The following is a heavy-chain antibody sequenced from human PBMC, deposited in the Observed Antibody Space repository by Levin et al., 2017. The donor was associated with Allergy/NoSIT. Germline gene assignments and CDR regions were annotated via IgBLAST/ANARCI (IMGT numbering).Heavy chain of an antibody. CDR1: GGSISSSDYY. CDR3: ARQSRGGSGTYYNWGDY. D-gene: IGHD3-10*01. V-gene: IGHV4-39*01. Sequence: SQPLSLTCTVSGGSISSSDYYWGWIRQSPGTFLEWIGSVFYSGDTYYNPPLKSRVTISVDTSNNQFSLKLSSVTAADTAVYYCARQSRGGSGTYYNWGDYWGQGTLVTVSS. J-gene: IGHJ4*02. CDR2: VFYSGDT.